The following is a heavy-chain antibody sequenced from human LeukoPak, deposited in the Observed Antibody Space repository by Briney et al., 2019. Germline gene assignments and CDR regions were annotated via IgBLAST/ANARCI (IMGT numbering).Heavy chain of an antibody. CDR3: ARGGRFLEWSNLRAFDI. V-gene: IGHV4-39*07. Sequence: SETLSLTCTVSGGSISSSSYYWGWIRQPPGKGLEWIGSIYYSGSTYYNPSLKSRVTISVDTPKNQFSLKLSSVTAADTAVYYCARGGRFLEWSNLRAFDIWGQGTMVTVSS. J-gene: IGHJ3*02. CDR1: GGSISSSSYY. CDR2: IYYSGST. D-gene: IGHD3-3*01.